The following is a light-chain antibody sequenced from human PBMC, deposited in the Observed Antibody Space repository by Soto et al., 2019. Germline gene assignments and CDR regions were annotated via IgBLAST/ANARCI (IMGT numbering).Light chain of an antibody. J-gene: IGKJ2*01. CDR3: QRYGSSPYT. Sequence: EIVLTQSPGTLSLSPGERATLSCRASQSVSSNHLAWYQQKPGQAPRLLIYGASTRASGIPDRFSGSGSGTDFTLTISRLEPEDLAVYYCQRYGSSPYTFGLGTKLEIK. V-gene: IGKV3-20*01. CDR2: GAS. CDR1: QSVSSNH.